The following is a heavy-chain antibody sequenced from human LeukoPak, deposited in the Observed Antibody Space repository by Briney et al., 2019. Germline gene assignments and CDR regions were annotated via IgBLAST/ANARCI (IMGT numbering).Heavy chain of an antibody. J-gene: IGHJ4*02. CDR2: INHSGST. D-gene: IGHD3-3*01. V-gene: IGHV4-34*01. CDR1: GGSFSGYY. Sequence: SETLSLTCAVYGGSFSGYYWSRIRQPPGKGLEWIGEINHSGSTNYNPSLKSRVTISVDTSKNQFSLKLSSVTAADTAVYYCARGPLRDFWSGYSSYYFDYWGQGTLVTVSS. CDR3: ARGPLRDFWSGYSSYYFDY.